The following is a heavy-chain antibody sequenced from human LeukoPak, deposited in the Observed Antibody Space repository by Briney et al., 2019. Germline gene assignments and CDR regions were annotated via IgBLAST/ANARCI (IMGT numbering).Heavy chain of an antibody. J-gene: IGHJ4*02. CDR2: ISSSGSTI. Sequence: GGSLRLSCAASGFTFSSYEMNWVRQAPGKGLEWVSYISSSGSTIYYADSVKGRFTISRDKAKNSLYLQMNSLRAEDTAVYYCARDLGAAAVLFDYWGQGTLVTVSS. CDR1: GFTFSSYE. D-gene: IGHD6-13*01. V-gene: IGHV3-48*03. CDR3: ARDLGAAAVLFDY.